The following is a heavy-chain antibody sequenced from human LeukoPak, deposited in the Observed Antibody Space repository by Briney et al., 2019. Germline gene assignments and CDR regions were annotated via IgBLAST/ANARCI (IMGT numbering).Heavy chain of an antibody. V-gene: IGHV3-7*01. D-gene: IGHD5-12*01. CDR2: IKQDGSEK. CDR1: GFMFRNYW. CDR3: ARSTWLRGDL. Sequence: GGSLRLSCAGSGFMFRNYWMSWVRQAPGKGLEWVANIKQDGSEKYYVDSVKGRFTISRDNAKNSLYLQMNSLRAEDTAVYYCARSTWLRGDLWGRGTLVTVSS. J-gene: IGHJ2*01.